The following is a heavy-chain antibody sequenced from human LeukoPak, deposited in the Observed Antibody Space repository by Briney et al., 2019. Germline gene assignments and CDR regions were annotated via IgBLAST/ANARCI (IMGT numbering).Heavy chain of an antibody. J-gene: IGHJ4*02. CDR1: GFTFSSYW. D-gene: IGHD6-19*01. CDR3: AKDLISGIAVAGTSDY. CDR2: ISGSGGST. Sequence: GGSLRLSCAASGFTFSSYWMHWVRQAPGKGLEWVSAISGSGGSTYYADSVKGRFTISRDNSKNTLCLQMNSLRAEDTAVYYCAKDLISGIAVAGTSDYWGQGTLVTVSS. V-gene: IGHV3-23*01.